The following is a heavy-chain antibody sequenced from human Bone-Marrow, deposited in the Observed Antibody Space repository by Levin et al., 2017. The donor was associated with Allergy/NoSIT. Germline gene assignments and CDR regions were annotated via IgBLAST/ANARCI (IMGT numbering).Heavy chain of an antibody. CDR2: ISGSGGST. D-gene: IGHD3-22*01. CDR3: TCLGGRIVVVIRRNYGMDV. J-gene: IGHJ6*02. Sequence: GESLKISCAASGFTFSSYAMSWVRQAPGKGLEWVSAISGSGGSTYDADSVKGRFTISRDNSKNTLYQQMNSLRAEDTAVYYCTCLGGRIVVVIRRNYGMDVWGQGTTVTVSS. CDR1: GFTFSSYA. V-gene: IGHV3-23*01.